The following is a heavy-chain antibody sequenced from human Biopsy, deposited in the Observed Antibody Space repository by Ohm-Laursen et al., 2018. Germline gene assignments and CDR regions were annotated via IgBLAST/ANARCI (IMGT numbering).Heavy chain of an antibody. Sequence: SLRLSCAASEFTFSVYAMNWVRQAPGKGLEWVSSTSSSGSYTFYAGSLRGRFTISRDNAKNSLSLHMINLRAEDTAVYYCARDRRADRKYFFDSWGQGTLVTVSS. CDR3: ARDRRADRKYFFDS. V-gene: IGHV3-21*01. J-gene: IGHJ4*02. CDR2: TSSSGSYT. D-gene: IGHD1-14*01. CDR1: EFTFSVYA.